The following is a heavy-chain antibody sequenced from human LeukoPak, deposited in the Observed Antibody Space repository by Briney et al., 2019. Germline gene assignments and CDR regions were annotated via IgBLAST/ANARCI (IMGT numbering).Heavy chain of an antibody. Sequence: GGSLRLSCAASGFTFSSYAMSWVRQAPGKGLEWVSAISGSGGSTYYADSVKGRFTISRDNSKNTLYLQMNSLRAEDTAVYYCAKVVVPAALYYYYYYGMDVWGQGTTVTVSS. CDR2: ISGSGGST. V-gene: IGHV3-23*01. D-gene: IGHD2-2*01. CDR1: GFTFSSYA. CDR3: AKVVVPAALYYYYYYGMDV. J-gene: IGHJ6*02.